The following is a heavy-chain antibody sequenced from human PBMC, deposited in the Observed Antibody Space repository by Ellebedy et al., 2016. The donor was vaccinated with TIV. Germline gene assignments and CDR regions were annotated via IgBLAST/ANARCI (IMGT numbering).Heavy chain of an antibody. V-gene: IGHV3-23*01. CDR1: GFTFSIYA. J-gene: IGHJ4*02. CDR3: ARDLGGNYPMKFDY. Sequence: GESLKISCAASGFTFSIYAMSWVRQAPGKGLEWVSLISGSGDRTYYADSVKGRFTISRDNSKDTLYVQMNSLRTEDTAVYYCARDLGGNYPMKFDYWGQGTLVTVSP. CDR2: ISGSGDRT. D-gene: IGHD1-26*01.